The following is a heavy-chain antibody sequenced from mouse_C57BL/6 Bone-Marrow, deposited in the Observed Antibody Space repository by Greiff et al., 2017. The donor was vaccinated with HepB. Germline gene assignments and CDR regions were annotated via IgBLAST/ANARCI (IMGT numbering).Heavy chain of an antibody. J-gene: IGHJ1*03. Sequence: QVQLQQPGAELVKPGASVKVSCKASGYTFTSYWRHWVKQRPGQGLEWIGRIHPSDSDTNYNQKFKGKATLTVDKSSSTACMQLSSVTSEDSAVYYCARYGNHWYFDVWGTGTTVTVSS. CDR2: IHPSDSDT. V-gene: IGHV1-74*01. CDR3: ARYGNHWYFDV. CDR1: GYTFTSYW. D-gene: IGHD2-10*02.